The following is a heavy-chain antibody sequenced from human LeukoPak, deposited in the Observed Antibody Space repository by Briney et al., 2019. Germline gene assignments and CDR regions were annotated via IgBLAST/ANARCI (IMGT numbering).Heavy chain of an antibody. CDR1: GLTFSSYS. D-gene: IGHD3-9*01. J-gene: IGHJ4*02. CDR2: VSSSSSYI. V-gene: IGHV3-21*01. CDR3: AREIYDILTGSDY. Sequence: GGSLRLSCAASGLTFSSYSMNWVRQAPGKGLEWVSSVSSSSSYIYYADSVKGRFTISRDNAKNSLYLQMNSLRAEDTAVYYCAREIYDILTGSDYWGQGTLVTVSS.